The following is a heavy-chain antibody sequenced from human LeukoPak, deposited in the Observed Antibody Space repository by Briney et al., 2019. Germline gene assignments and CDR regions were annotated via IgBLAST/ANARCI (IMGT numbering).Heavy chain of an antibody. CDR3: ARDIYGSGSLDIWFDP. Sequence: GASVKVSCKASGYTLTGYYMHWVRQATGQGLEWMGWINPNSGGTNYAQKFQGRVTMTRDTSISTAYMELSRLRSDDTAVYYCARDIYGSGSLDIWFDPWGQGTLVTVSS. V-gene: IGHV1-2*02. CDR2: INPNSGGT. CDR1: GYTLTGYY. J-gene: IGHJ5*02. D-gene: IGHD3-10*01.